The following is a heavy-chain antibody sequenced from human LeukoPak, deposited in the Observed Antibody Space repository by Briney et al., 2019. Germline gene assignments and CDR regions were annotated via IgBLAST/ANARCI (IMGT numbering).Heavy chain of an antibody. Sequence: SQTLSLTCAISGDSVSSNSVTWNWIRQSPLRGLEWLGRTYYRSTWYNDYAVSVRGRITVNPDTSKNQFSLHLNSVTPEDTAVYYCARRLTQYDCFDPWGQGILVTVSS. CDR2: TYYRSTWYN. J-gene: IGHJ5*02. V-gene: IGHV6-1*01. D-gene: IGHD2-2*01. CDR1: GDSVSSNSVT. CDR3: ARRLTQYDCFDP.